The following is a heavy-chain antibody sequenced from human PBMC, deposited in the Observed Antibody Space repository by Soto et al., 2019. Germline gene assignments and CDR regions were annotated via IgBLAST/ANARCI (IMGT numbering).Heavy chain of an antibody. V-gene: IGHV3-21*01. Sequence: KPGGSLRLSCVASGFTLSSYRMTWVRQGPGKGLEWVSSISSRSDYIHYTDSVKGRFTISRDNAKNLLYLQMNSLRAEDAAVYYCAREKEDEGSSSLRVYYGVDVWGQGTTVTVSS. CDR2: ISSRSDYI. D-gene: IGHD6-6*01. CDR3: AREKEDEGSSSLRVYYGVDV. J-gene: IGHJ6*02. CDR1: GFTLSSYR.